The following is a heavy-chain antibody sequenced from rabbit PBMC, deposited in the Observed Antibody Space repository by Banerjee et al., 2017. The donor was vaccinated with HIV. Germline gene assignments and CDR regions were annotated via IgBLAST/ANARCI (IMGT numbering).Heavy chain of an antibody. D-gene: IGHD2-1*01. J-gene: IGHJ4*01. V-gene: IGHV1S40*01. CDR3: ARGGGYGGYNL. Sequence: QSLEESGGDLVKPGGTLTLTCKASGFDFSSNSMCWVRQAPGKGLEWIACIVGGSSGITYYASWAKGRFTISKTSSTTVTLRMTSLTAADTATYFCARGGGYGGYNLWGPGTLVTVS. CDR1: GFDFSSNS. CDR2: IVGGSSGIT.